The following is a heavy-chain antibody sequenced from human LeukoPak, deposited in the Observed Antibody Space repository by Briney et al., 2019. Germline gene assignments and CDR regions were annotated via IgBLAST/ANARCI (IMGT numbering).Heavy chain of an antibody. CDR1: GFTFSSYS. CDR2: ISSSSSYI. D-gene: IGHD1-26*01. Sequence: PGGSLRLCCAASGFTFSSYSMNWVRQAPGKGLEWVSSISSSSSYIYYADSVKGRFTISRDNAKNSLYLQMNSLRAEDTAVYYCARELLYSGSYPEAFDIWGQGTMVTVSS. V-gene: IGHV3-21*01. CDR3: ARELLYSGSYPEAFDI. J-gene: IGHJ3*02.